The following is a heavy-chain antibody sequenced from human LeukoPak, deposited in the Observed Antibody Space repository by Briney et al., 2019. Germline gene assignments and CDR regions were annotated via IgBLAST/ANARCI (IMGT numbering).Heavy chain of an antibody. CDR1: GFTFSDYA. CDR2: ISHSAHGI. J-gene: IGHJ4*02. D-gene: IGHD3-10*01. Sequence: GGSLRLSCTASGFTFSDYAMNWIRQAPGKGLEWVSTISHSAHGIFYTDSVKGRFAISRDNSNNTVYLQMNSLRAEDTALYYCAREEERFASWGYFKYWGQGALVTVSS. V-gene: IGHV3-23*01. CDR3: AREEERFASWGYFKY.